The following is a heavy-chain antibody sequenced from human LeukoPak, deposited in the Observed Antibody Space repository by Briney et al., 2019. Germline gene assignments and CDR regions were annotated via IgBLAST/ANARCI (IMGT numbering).Heavy chain of an antibody. CDR3: ARDQGSLGISWYTAY. D-gene: IGHD6-13*01. CDR1: GYTFTGYY. CDR2: INPDSGDT. J-gene: IGHJ4*02. V-gene: IGHV1-2*06. Sequence: ASVTVSCKASGYTFTGYYIHWVRQAPGQGLEWMGRINPDSGDTIFAQRFQGRVTMTRDTSINTAYMEVNNLGPDDTAVYFCARDQGSLGISWYTAYWGQGTQVTVSS.